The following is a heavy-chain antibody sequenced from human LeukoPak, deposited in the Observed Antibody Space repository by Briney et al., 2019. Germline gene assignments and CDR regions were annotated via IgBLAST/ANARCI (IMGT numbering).Heavy chain of an antibody. V-gene: IGHV3-7*01. J-gene: IGHJ4*02. D-gene: IGHD5-12*01. Sequence: GRSLRLSFAASGFTFSDYWMSWVRQAPGMGLEWVANIETDGDEKNYVDSVKGRFTISRDNARNSLYLQMSSLRVEDTAVYYCARDIPSGFYTPDYWGRGTLVTVCS. CDR2: IETDGDEK. CDR3: ARDIPSGFYTPDY. CDR1: GFTFSDYW.